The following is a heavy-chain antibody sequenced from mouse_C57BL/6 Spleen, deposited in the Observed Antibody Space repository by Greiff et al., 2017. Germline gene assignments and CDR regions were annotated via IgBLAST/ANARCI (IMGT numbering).Heavy chain of an antibody. V-gene: IGHV2-2*01. CDR1: GFSLTSYG. D-gene: IGHD4-1*01. Sequence: VKLMESGPGLVQPSQSLSITCTVSGFSLTSYGVHWVRQSPGKGLEWLGVIWSGGSTDYNAAFISRLSISKDNSKSQVFFKMNSLQADDTAIYYCAREELGRGFAYWGQGTLVTVSA. CDR2: IWSGGST. J-gene: IGHJ3*01. CDR3: AREELGRGFAY.